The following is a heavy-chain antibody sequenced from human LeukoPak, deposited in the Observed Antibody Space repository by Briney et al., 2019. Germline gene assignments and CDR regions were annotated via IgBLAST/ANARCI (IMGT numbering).Heavy chain of an antibody. CDR1: GYNFTNYW. CDR3: ARGLRPNVLRNGMDV. Sequence: GESLKISCKGSGYNFTNYWIGWVRQMPGKGLEWMGIIYPGDSDTRYSPSFQGQVTISADKSISTAYLQWSSLKASDTAMYYCARGLRPNVLRNGMDVWGQGTTVTVSS. CDR2: IYPGDSDT. D-gene: IGHD3-16*01. J-gene: IGHJ6*02. V-gene: IGHV5-51*01.